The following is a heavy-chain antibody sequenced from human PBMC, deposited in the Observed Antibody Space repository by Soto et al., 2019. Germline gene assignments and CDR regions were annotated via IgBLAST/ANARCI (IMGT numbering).Heavy chain of an antibody. V-gene: IGHV3-48*02. CDR2: ISSGSSTK. Sequence: VLLVESGGGLVQPGGSLRLSCAASRFTFSSYSMNWVRQAPGKGLEWASYISSGSSTKYYADSVKGRFSISRDNAKNSLYLQMNSLRDEDTAVYYCARREYSTSPDHYGMDVWGQGTTVTVSS. J-gene: IGHJ6*02. CDR3: ARREYSTSPDHYGMDV. CDR1: RFTFSSYS. D-gene: IGHD6-6*01.